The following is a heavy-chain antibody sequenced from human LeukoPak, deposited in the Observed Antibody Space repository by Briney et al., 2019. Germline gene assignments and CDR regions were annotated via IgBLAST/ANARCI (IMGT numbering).Heavy chain of an antibody. CDR3: ARGGRIAARPGWFDP. CDR2: IYYSGST. Sequence: SGTLSLTCTVSGGSISSYYWSWIRQPPGKGLEWIGYIYYSGSTNYNPSLKSRVTISVDTSKNQFSLKLSSVTAADTAVYYCARGGRIAARPGWFDPWGQGTLVTVSS. CDR1: GGSISSYY. D-gene: IGHD6-6*01. J-gene: IGHJ5*02. V-gene: IGHV4-59*01.